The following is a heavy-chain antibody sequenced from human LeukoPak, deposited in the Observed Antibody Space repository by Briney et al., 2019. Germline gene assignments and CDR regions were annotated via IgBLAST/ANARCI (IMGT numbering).Heavy chain of an antibody. CDR1: GGSISSSSYY. Sequence: PSETLSLTCTVSGGSISSSSYYWGWIRQPPGKGLEWIGSIYYSGSTYYNPSLKSRVTISVDTSKNQFSLKLSSVTAADTAVYYCARDWNYDFWSGYGDYYMDVWGKGTTVTVSS. CDR2: IYYSGST. V-gene: IGHV4-39*07. D-gene: IGHD3-3*01. J-gene: IGHJ6*03. CDR3: ARDWNYDFWSGYGDYYMDV.